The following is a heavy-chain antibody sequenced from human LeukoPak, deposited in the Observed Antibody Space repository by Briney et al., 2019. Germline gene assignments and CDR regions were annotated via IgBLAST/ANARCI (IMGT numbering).Heavy chain of an antibody. J-gene: IGHJ4*02. Sequence: PSQTLSLTCTVSGDSISSATYYWSWIRQPPGKGLEWIGYIYYSGSTYYNPSLKSRVLILVDTSKNQFSLKLNSVTAADTAVYYCARAGSSSSPRGDYWGQGTLVTVSS. CDR2: IYYSGST. V-gene: IGHV4-31*03. D-gene: IGHD6-6*01. CDR1: GDSISSATYY. CDR3: ARAGSSSSPRGDY.